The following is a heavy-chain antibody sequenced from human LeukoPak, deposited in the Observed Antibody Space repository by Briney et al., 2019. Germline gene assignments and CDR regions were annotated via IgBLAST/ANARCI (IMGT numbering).Heavy chain of an antibody. V-gene: IGHV3-21*01. Sequence: GGSLRLSCAASGFTFSSYSMNWVRQAPGKGLEWVSSISSSSYIYYADSVKGRFTISRDNAKNSLYLQMNSLRAEDTAVYYCARVSNSYGRFDYWGQGTLVTVSS. D-gene: IGHD5-18*01. J-gene: IGHJ4*02. CDR2: ISSSSYI. CDR1: GFTFSSYS. CDR3: ARVSNSYGRFDY.